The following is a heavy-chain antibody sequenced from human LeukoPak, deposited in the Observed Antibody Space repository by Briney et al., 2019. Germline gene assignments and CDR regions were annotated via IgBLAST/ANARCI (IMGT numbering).Heavy chain of an antibody. CDR1: GGSTSSYY. CDR3: ARRTPVTPNSFDS. J-gene: IGHJ5*01. D-gene: IGHD4-17*01. Sequence: SETLSLTCTVSGGSTSSYYWSWLRHPPGKGLEWIGYVYSSGNTNYNPSLKSRVTISLDTSKNQFSLKMSSLTAADTAVYYCARRTPVTPNSFDSWGQGTLVTVSS. V-gene: IGHV4-59*08. CDR2: VYSSGNT.